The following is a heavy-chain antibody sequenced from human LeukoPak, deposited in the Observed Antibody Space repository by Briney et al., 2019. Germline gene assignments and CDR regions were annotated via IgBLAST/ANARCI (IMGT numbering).Heavy chain of an antibody. V-gene: IGHV1-2*02. Sequence: GASVKVSCKASGYTFSSYHIHWVRQAPGQGLEWMGWINPNSGGTNYAQKFQGRVTMTRDTSISTAYMELSRLRSDDTAVYYCARDRRAGSWLYWGQGTLVTVSS. CDR1: GYTFSSYH. CDR3: ARDRRAGSWLY. J-gene: IGHJ4*02. D-gene: IGHD6-13*01. CDR2: INPNSGGT.